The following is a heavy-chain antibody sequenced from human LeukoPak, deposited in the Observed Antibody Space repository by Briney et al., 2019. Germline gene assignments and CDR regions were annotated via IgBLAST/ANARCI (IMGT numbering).Heavy chain of an antibody. V-gene: IGHV3-74*01. CDR2: IHSDGSST. D-gene: IGHD6-19*01. CDR3: ARDRGSGWFYFDY. J-gene: IGHJ4*02. CDR1: GFTFSSYW. Sequence: GGSLRLSCAASGFTFSSYWMHWVRHVPGKGLVWVSRIHSDGSSTNYADSVRGRFTISRDNAKNTVYLQMNSLRVEDTAVYYCARDRGSGWFYFDYWGQGALVTVSS.